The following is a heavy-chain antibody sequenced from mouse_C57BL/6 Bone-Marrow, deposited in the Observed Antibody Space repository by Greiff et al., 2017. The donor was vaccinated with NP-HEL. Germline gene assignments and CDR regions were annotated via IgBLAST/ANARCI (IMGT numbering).Heavy chain of an antibody. CDR3: ARPNYGSSFYFDY. CDR1: GFTFSDYY. V-gene: IGHV5-12*01. J-gene: IGHJ2*01. CDR2: ISNGGGST. D-gene: IGHD1-1*01. Sequence: EVKLMESGGGLVQPGGSLKLSCAASGFTFSDYYMYWVRQTPEQRLEWVAYISNGGGSTYYPDTVKGRFTISRDNAKSTLYLQMSRLKSEDTAMYYCARPNYGSSFYFDYWGQGTTLTVSS.